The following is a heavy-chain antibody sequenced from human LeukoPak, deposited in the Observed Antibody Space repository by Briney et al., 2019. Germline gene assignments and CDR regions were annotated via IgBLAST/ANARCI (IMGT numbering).Heavy chain of an antibody. CDR2: ISDSGNT. CDR3: AKAPVTTCRGAYCYPFDY. V-gene: IGHV3-23*01. J-gene: IGHJ4*02. CDR1: GFTFSSYA. D-gene: IGHD2-21*01. Sequence: GGSLRLSCATSGFTFSSYAMSWVRQAPGKWLEWVSAISDSGNTYHADSVKGRFTISRDSSKNTLFLQMNRLRPEDAAVYYCAKAPVTTCRGAYCYPFDYWGQGTLVTVSS.